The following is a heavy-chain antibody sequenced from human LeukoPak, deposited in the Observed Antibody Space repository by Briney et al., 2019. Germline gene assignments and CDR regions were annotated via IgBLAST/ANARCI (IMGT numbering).Heavy chain of an antibody. J-gene: IGHJ5*02. V-gene: IGHV1-8*01. CDR1: GYTFTSYD. Sequence: ASVKVSCKASGYTFTSYDINWVRQATGQGLEWMGWMNPNSGNTGYAQKFQGRVTMTRNTSISTAYMELGSLRSEDTAVYYCARGGVPAALNWFDPWGRGTLVTVSS. D-gene: IGHD2-2*01. CDR2: MNPNSGNT. CDR3: ARGGVPAALNWFDP.